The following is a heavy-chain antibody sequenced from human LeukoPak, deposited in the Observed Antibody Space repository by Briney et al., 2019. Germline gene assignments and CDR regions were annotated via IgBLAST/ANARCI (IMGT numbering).Heavy chain of an antibody. V-gene: IGHV3-48*04. D-gene: IGHD6-13*01. CDR1: GFTFSSYS. CDR2: INSSSSTI. J-gene: IGHJ4*02. Sequence: WGSLRLSCAASGFTFSSYSMNWVRQAPGKGLEWVSYINSSSSTIYYADSVKGRFTISRDNAKNSLYLHMNSLRAEDTAVYYCARGVAAAGLFHFGGQRTGVTVPT. CDR3: ARGVAAAGLFHF.